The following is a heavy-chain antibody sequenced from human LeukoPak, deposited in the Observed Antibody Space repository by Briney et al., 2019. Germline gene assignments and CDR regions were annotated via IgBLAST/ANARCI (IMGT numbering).Heavy chain of an antibody. CDR2: IIPIFGTA. CDR3: ARVVVVPAAIPNWYFDL. J-gene: IGHJ2*01. CDR1: GGTFSSYA. D-gene: IGHD2-2*02. V-gene: IGHV1-69*05. Sequence: VASVKVSCKASGGTFSSYAISWVRQAPGQGLEWMGGIIPIFGTANYAQKFQGRVTITTDESTSTAYMELSSLRSEDTAVYYCARVVVVPAAIPNWYFDLWGRGTLVTVSS.